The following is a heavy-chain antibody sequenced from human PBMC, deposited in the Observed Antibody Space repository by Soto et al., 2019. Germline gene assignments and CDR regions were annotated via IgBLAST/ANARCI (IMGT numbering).Heavy chain of an antibody. CDR1: GDSISSSSYY. V-gene: IGHV4-39*01. Sequence: QLQLQESGPGLVKPSETLSLTCSVSGDSISSSSYYWGWIRQPPGKGLEWIGNVFSSGRTFYNWSLKSRVTISLDASNQFSLKLTSVTAADSAMYYCARLEYYGSGSYWFFDYWGQGTLVTVSS. D-gene: IGHD3-10*01. J-gene: IGHJ4*02. CDR3: ARLEYYGSGSYWFFDY. CDR2: VFSSGRT.